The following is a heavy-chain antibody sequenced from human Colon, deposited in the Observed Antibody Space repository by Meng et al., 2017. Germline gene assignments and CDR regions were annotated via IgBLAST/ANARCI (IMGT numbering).Heavy chain of an antibody. CDR3: ASAHYDSSGSVDY. V-gene: IGHV1-3*04. CDR1: GYTFTSYT. J-gene: IGHJ4*02. CDR2: INTGNGYT. Sequence: QVQLIQSGAEVKRPGASVKVSCKASGYTFTSYTMHWVRQAPGQRLEWMGWINTGNGYTKYSQKFQDRVTITRDTSASTAYMELSSLRSEDTAVYYCASAHYDSSGSVDYWGQGTLVTGLL. D-gene: IGHD3-22*01.